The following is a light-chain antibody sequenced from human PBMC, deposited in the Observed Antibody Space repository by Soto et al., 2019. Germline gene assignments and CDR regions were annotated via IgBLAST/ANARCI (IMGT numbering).Light chain of an antibody. J-gene: IGKJ1*01. CDR3: QHYNSYSEA. CDR1: QSISRS. V-gene: IGKV3-15*01. CDR2: DAS. Sequence: EIVLTQSPAILSVSPGERATLSCRASQSISRSLAWYQHKPGQAPRLLISDASTRATGIPARFSGSGSGTDFTITISSLQPDDFATYYCQHYNSYSEAFGQGTKV.